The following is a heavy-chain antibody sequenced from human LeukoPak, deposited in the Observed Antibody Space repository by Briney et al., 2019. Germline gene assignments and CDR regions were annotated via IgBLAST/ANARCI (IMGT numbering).Heavy chain of an antibody. Sequence: ASVKVSCKACGYTFTGYYMHWVRQAPGQGLEWMGWINPNSGGTNYAQKSQGRVTMTRDTSISTAYMELSRLRSDDTAVYYCVREDSGPGWPDDAFDIWGQGTMVTVSS. V-gene: IGHV1-2*02. D-gene: IGHD5-12*01. CDR3: VREDSGPGWPDDAFDI. CDR2: INPNSGGT. CDR1: GYTFTGYY. J-gene: IGHJ3*02.